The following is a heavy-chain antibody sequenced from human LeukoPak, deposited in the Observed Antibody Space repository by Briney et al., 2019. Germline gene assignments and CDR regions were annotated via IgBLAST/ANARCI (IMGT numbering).Heavy chain of an antibody. CDR3: ARGPFDGWELQC. Sequence: ASVKVSCKASGYTFTSNDINWVRQATGQGLEWMGWMNPNSGNTGYAQKFQGRVTMTRNTSISTAYMELSSLRSEDTAVYYCARGPFDGWELQCWGQGTLVTVSS. CDR1: GYTFTSND. D-gene: IGHD1-26*01. V-gene: IGHV1-8*01. CDR2: MNPNSGNT. J-gene: IGHJ4*02.